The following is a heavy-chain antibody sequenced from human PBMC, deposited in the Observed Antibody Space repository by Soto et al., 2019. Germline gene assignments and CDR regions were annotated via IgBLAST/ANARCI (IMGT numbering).Heavy chain of an antibody. D-gene: IGHD3-22*01. CDR1: GYTFTGYY. Sequence: SVKVSCKASGYTFTGYYMHWVRQAPGQGLEWMGWINPNSGGTNYAQKFQGRVTMTRDTSVSTAYMELSRLRSDDTAVYYCARVNVHSSGYYLLFDHWGQGTLVTVSS. CDR3: ARVNVHSSGYYLLFDH. CDR2: INPNSGGT. V-gene: IGHV1-2*02. J-gene: IGHJ4*02.